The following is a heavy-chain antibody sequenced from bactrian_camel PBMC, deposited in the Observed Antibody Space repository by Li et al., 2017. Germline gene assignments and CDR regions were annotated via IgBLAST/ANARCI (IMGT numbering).Heavy chain of an antibody. V-gene: IGHV3S1*01. J-gene: IGHJ6*01. CDR3: AADTEGDWGLVGSDFRY. CDR1: GYTYNREC. Sequence: VQLVESGGGSVQAGGSLRLSCVASGYTYNRECMAWFRQAPGKEREGVAVLDTHGDIEYADSVKGRFFTSKDNAKNVRYLQMNDLKPEDTGVYYCAADTEGDWGLVGSDFRYWGRGTQVTVS. D-gene: IGHD7*01. CDR2: LDTHGDI.